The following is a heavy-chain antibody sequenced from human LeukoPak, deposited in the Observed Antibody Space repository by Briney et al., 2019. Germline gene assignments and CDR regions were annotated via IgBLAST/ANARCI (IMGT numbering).Heavy chain of an antibody. CDR2: ISWNSGSI. Sequence: QPGGSPRLSCAASGFTFDDYAMHWVRQAPGKGLEWVSGISWNSGSIGYADSVKGRFTISRDNAKNSLYLQMNSLRAEDTALYYCAKGGYYYAPVGAFDIWGQGTMVTVSS. CDR3: AKGGYYYAPVGAFDI. CDR1: GFTFDDYA. D-gene: IGHD3-10*01. J-gene: IGHJ3*02. V-gene: IGHV3-9*01.